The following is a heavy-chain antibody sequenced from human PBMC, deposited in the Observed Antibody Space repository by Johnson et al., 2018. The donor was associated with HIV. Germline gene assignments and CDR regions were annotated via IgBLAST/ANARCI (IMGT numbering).Heavy chain of an antibody. CDR2: ISYDGSNK. J-gene: IGHJ3*02. V-gene: IGHV3-30-3*02. CDR3: AKQNRGAFDI. Sequence: QVQLVESGGGLVKPGGSLRLSCAASGFTFSSYAMHWVRQAPGKGLEWVAVISYDGSNKYYADSVKGRFTISRDNSKNTLYLQMNSLRAEDTAVYYCAKQNRGAFDIWGQGTMVTVSS. CDR1: GFTFSSYA.